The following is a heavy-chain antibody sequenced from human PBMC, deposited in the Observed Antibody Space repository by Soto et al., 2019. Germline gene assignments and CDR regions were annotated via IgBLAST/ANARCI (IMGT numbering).Heavy chain of an antibody. J-gene: IGHJ4*02. CDR2: IYYSGST. V-gene: IGHV4-59*01. CDR3: AREIVYDSSGYIDY. D-gene: IGHD3-22*01. CDR1: GGSISSYY. Sequence: SSETLSLTCTVSGGSISSYYWSWIRQPPGKGLEWIGYIYYSGSTNYNPSLKSRVTIPVDTSKNQFSLKLSSVTAADTAVYYCAREIVYDSSGYIDYWGQGTLVTVSS.